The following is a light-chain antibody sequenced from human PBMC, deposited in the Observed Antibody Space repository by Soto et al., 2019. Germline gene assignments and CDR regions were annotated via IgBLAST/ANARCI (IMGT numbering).Light chain of an antibody. J-gene: IGLJ1*01. Sequence: VLTQPRPVSGSPGQSVTIPCTGTSSDVGGYNYVPWYQRHAGKGPKLIIYDVSERPSGVPDRFSASKSGNTASLTISGLQAEDEADYYCSSYAGNYVYVFGSGTKVTVL. CDR3: SSYAGNYVYV. CDR2: DVS. CDR1: SSDVGGYNY. V-gene: IGLV2-11*01.